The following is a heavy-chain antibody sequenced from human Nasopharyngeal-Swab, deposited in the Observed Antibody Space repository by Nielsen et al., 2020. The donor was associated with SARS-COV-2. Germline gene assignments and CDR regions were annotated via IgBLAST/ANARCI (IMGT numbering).Heavy chain of an antibody. V-gene: IGHV4-39*07. CDR2: IYYSGST. D-gene: IGHD5-12*01. CDR3: ARDDGYDLLDY. CDR1: GGSISSSSYY. J-gene: IGHJ4*02. Sequence: SETLSLTCTVSGGSISSSSYYWVWIRQPPGKGLEWIGSIYYSGSTYYNPSLKGRVTISVDTSKNQFSLKLSSVTAADTAVYYCARDDGYDLLDYWGQGTLVTVSS.